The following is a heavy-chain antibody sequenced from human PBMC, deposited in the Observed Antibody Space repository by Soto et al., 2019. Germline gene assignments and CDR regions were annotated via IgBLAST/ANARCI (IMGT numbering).Heavy chain of an antibody. V-gene: IGHV3-30-3*01. CDR1: GFTFSSYA. CDR3: ARVPNIAVASLYVMYV. J-gene: IGHJ6*02. Sequence: QVQLVESGGGVVQPGRSLRLSCAASGFTFSSYALHWVRQAPGKGLEWVAVISYDGSNKYYADSVKGRLTISRDNSKDTLYLQMNSLRAEDTAVYYFARVPNIAVASLYVMYVWGQGTTVTVS. CDR2: ISYDGSNK. D-gene: IGHD6-19*01.